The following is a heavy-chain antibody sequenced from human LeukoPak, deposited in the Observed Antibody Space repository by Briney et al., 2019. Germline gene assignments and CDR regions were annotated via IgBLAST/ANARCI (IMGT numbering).Heavy chain of an antibody. D-gene: IGHD2-2*03. V-gene: IGHV4-38-2*02. J-gene: IGHJ5*02. Sequence: PSETLSLTCTVSGYSINSGYYWGWIRQSPGKGLEWIGNFCRSGNTSYNPSLKSRVTISVDTSKNQFSLKLSSVTAADTAVYYCARLDGYCTSISCLNWIDPWGQGTLVTVSS. CDR1: GYSINSGYY. CDR2: FCRSGNT. CDR3: ARLDGYCTSISCLNWIDP.